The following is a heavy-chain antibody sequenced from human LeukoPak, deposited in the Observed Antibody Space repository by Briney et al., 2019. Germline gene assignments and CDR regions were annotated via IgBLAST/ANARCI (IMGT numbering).Heavy chain of an antibody. CDR2: IYYSGST. CDR1: GGSISSSSYY. D-gene: IGHD3-22*01. Sequence: SETLSLTCTVSGGSISSSSYYWGWIRQPPGKGLEWIGSIYYSGSTYYNPSLKRRVTITVDTSKNQFSLKLSSVTAADTGVYYCARDGLDSSGAVAFDIWGQGTMVTVAS. J-gene: IGHJ3*02. CDR3: ARDGLDSSGAVAFDI. V-gene: IGHV4-39*02.